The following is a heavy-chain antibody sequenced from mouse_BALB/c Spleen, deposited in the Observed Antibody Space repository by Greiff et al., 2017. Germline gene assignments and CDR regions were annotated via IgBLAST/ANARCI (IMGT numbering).Heavy chain of an antibody. J-gene: IGHJ3*01. CDR2: INPGSGGT. Sequence: VQLQQSGAELVRPGTSVKVSCKASGYAFTNYLIEWVKQRPGQGLEWIGVINPGSGGTNYNKKFKGKATLTADKSSSTAYMQLISLTSDDSAVYFCARGRTGWEGELADWGQGTLVTVSA. D-gene: IGHD4-1*01. CDR1: GYAFTNYL. CDR3: ARGRTGWEGELAD. V-gene: IGHV1-54*01.